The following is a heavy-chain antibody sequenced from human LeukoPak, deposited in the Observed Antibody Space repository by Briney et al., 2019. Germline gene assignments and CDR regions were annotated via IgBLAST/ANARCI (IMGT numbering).Heavy chain of an antibody. CDR2: INHSGST. CDR1: GGSISSSSYY. J-gene: IGHJ5*02. CDR3: VRDDGGNIAAAGTRYWFDP. Sequence: PSETLSLTCTVSGGSISSSSYYWSWIRQPPGKGLEWIGEINHSGSTNYNPSLKSRVTISVDTSKNQFSLKLSSVTAADTAVYYCVRDDGGNIAAAGTRYWFDPWGQGTLVTVSS. V-gene: IGHV4-39*07. D-gene: IGHD6-13*01.